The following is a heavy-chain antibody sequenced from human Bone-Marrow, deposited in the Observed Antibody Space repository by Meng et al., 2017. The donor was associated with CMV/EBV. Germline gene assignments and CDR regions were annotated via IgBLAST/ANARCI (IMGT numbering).Heavy chain of an antibody. V-gene: IGHV3-21*01. D-gene: IGHD2-2*01. CDR3: VRADPTKRSSTTSCLDY. CDR1: GFTFNNYW. J-gene: IGHJ4*02. CDR2: ISSGSHYI. Sequence: ETLSLTCAASGFTFNNYWMTWVRQAPGRGLEWVSAISSGSHYIYYADSVKGRFTISRDNAKNSLYLQMNSLRAEDTAVYYCVRADPTKRSSTTSCLDYWGQGTLVTVSS.